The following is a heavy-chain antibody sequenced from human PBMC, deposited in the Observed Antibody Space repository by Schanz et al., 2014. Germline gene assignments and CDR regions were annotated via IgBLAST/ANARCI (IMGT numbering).Heavy chain of an antibody. V-gene: IGHV1-18*01. CDR1: GYTFTTYA. CDR3: AGHAADFYDVLTEDDY. J-gene: IGHJ4*02. CDR2: ISVYTGNT. Sequence: QVQLVQSGAEVKKPGASVRVSCKASGYTFTTYAMSWVRQAPGQGLEWVGWISVYTGNTKYGQKFQGRVTMTADTSTNTAYVELKRLRSDDAAVYYCAGHAADFYDVLTEDDYWGQGTLVTVSS. D-gene: IGHD3-9*01.